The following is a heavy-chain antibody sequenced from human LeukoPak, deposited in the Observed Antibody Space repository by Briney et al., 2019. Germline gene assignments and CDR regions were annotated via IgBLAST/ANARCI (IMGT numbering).Heavy chain of an antibody. CDR3: TRRAKDVSSGYYST. CDR1: GFTFSGSA. CDR2: IRSKANSYAT. J-gene: IGHJ5*02. D-gene: IGHD3-22*01. V-gene: IGHV3-73*01. Sequence: PGGSLRLSCAASGFTFSGSAMHWVRQASGKGLEWVGRIRSKANSYATAYAASVKGRFTISRDESKNTAYLQMNSLKTEDTAVYYCTRRAKDVSSGYYSTWGQGTLVTVSS.